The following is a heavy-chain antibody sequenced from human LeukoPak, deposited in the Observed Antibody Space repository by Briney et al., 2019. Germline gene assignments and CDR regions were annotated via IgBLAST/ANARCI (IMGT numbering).Heavy chain of an antibody. CDR1: GYTFTSYD. V-gene: IGHV1-8*01. Sequence: ASVKVSCKASGYTFTSYDINWVQQATEQGLEWMGWMNPNSGNTGYAQKFQGRVTMTRNTSISTAYMELSSLRSEDTAVYYCARGGGNSRDYYYYYMDVWGKGTTVTVSS. CDR2: MNPNSGNT. D-gene: IGHD4-23*01. J-gene: IGHJ6*03. CDR3: ARGGGNSRDYYYYYMDV.